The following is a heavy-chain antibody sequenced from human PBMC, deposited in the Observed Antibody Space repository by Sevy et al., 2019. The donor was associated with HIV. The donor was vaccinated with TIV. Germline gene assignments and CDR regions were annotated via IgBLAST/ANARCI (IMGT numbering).Heavy chain of an antibody. CDR3: ARWGNSSGIDY. D-gene: IGHD3-22*01. CDR1: GFYFG. CDR2: IWYDGINK. J-gene: IGHJ4*02. V-gene: IGHV3-33*01. Sequence: GGSLRLSCTASGFYFGIHWVRQAPGKGLEGVALIWYDGINKDYADSVKGRFTISRDNSKNTVFLQMNSLRAEDTGMYYCARWGNSSGIDYWGQGTLVTVSS.